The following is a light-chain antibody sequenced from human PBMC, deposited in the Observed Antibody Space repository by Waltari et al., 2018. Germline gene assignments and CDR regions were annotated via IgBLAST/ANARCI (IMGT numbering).Light chain of an antibody. V-gene: IGLV1-44*01. CDR3: AVWDDSRNDLV. J-gene: IGLJ2*01. Sequence: QSVVTLPPSASGTPGQRVTIPCSGGSSNVGTNTVTWYQHLPGAAPHLLIYLDNQRPSGVPARFSGSKSGTSASLAISGLQSEDEADYYCAVWDDSRNDLVFGGGTKLTVL. CDR1: SSNVGTNT. CDR2: LDN.